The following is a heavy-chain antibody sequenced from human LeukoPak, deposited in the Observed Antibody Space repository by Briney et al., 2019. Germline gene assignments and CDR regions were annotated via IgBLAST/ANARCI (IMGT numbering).Heavy chain of an antibody. J-gene: IGHJ3*02. Sequence: GGSLRLSRAAAGFTFSNYAMSWGRQAPGKGLEWVSAISGGSSSTYYADSVKGRFTNSRDKSTNTLSLQLNSLRAEDTALYYCAKERRSMVVTPSWAFDIWGPGTLVTVSS. CDR3: AKERRSMVVTPSWAFDI. V-gene: IGHV3-23*01. CDR2: ISGGSSST. D-gene: IGHD4-23*01. CDR1: GFTFSNYA.